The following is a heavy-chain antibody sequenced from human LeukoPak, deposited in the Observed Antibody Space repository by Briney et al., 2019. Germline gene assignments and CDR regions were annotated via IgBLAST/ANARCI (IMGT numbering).Heavy chain of an antibody. J-gene: IGHJ4*02. CDR1: GFPFSSYS. CDR2: ISSSRTT. CDR3: ARGVRAARPNFDY. D-gene: IGHD6-6*01. V-gene: IGHV3-48*01. Sequence: GGSLRLSCAASGFPFSSYSMNWVRQAPGEGLEWVSYISSSRTTSYADSVKGRFTISRDNAKNSLYLQMNSLRAEDTAVYYCARGVRAARPNFDYWGQGTLVTVSS.